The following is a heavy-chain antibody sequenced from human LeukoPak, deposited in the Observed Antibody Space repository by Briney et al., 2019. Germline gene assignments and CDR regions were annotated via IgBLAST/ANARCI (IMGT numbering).Heavy chain of an antibody. CDR3: ARGGYYYDSSGYFPSMDV. V-gene: IGHV4-30-4*07. CDR2: ISYSGST. CDR1: GGSISSGGYS. D-gene: IGHD3-22*01. J-gene: IGHJ6*03. Sequence: SETLSLTCAVSGGSISSGGYSWSWIRQPPGKGLEWIGYISYSGSTYNNPSLKSLVSISVDTSKNQFSLKLSSVTAADTAVYYCARGGYYYDSSGYFPSMDVWGKGTTVTVSS.